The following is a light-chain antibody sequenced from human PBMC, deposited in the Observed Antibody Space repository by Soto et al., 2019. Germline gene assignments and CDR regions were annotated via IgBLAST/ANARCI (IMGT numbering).Light chain of an antibody. V-gene: IGKV3-11*01. CDR2: DAS. Sequence: EIVLTQSPATLSLSPGEGATLSCRASQSVSNYLAWYQQKPGQAPRLLIYDASNRATGIPARFSGSGSGADFTLTISRLEPEDFAVYYCQQRSNWPLTFGGGTKVDIK. CDR3: QQRSNWPLT. CDR1: QSVSNY. J-gene: IGKJ4*01.